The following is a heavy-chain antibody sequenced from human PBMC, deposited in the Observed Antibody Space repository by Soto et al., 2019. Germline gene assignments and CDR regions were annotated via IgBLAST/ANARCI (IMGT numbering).Heavy chain of an antibody. CDR1: GYTFTGYY. D-gene: IGHD6-13*01. CDR2: INPNSGGT. Sequence: KVSCKASGYTFTGYYMHWVRQAPGQGLEWMGWINPNSGGTNYAQKFQGWVTMTRDTSISTAYMELSRLRSDDTAVYYCARGASSSWYYYYYYMDVWGKGTTVTVSS. J-gene: IGHJ6*03. V-gene: IGHV1-2*04. CDR3: ARGASSSWYYYYYYMDV.